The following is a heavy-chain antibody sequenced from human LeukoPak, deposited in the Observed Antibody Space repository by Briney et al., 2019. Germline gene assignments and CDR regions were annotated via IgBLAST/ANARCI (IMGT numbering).Heavy chain of an antibody. CDR3: AREIFCITSSCYRGLDY. CDR2: ISYDGSSK. V-gene: IGHV3-30*03. D-gene: IGHD2-2*01. J-gene: IGHJ4*02. Sequence: GGSLRLSCAASGFTFSSYGMHWVRQAPGKGLEWVALISYDGSSKYYADSVKGRLTISRDKSKNTLYLQMDSLRAEDTAVYYCAREIFCITSSCYRGLDYWGQGTLVTVSS. CDR1: GFTFSSYG.